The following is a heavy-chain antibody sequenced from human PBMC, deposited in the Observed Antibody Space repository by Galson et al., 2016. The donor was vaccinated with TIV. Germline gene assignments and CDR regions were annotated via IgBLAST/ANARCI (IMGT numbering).Heavy chain of an antibody. CDR2: IIPIFGTP. J-gene: IGHJ6*03. CDR1: GGTFSAYA. V-gene: IGHV1-69*05. CDR3: ARDHTYYYYDMGV. Sequence: SVKVSCKASGGTFSAYAITWVRQAPGQGLEWMGGIIPIFGTPNYAQKFQGRVTVTTDESTNTAYMELSSLRSDDTAVYYCARDHTYYYYDMGVWGKGTTVTVSS.